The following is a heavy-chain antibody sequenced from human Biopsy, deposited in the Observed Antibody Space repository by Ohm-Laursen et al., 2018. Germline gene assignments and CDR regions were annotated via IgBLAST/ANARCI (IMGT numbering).Heavy chain of an antibody. CDR3: ARDTRWSPYHMDV. D-gene: IGHD4-23*01. CDR2: ISSDGSDY. Sequence: SLRLSCAAPGFTFSPYGMHWIRQAPGKGLEWLAVISSDGSDYYYRDSVKGRFTISIDNSNNTLYLQMNSLRTDDTAVYYCARDTRWSPYHMDVWGQGTTVTVSS. J-gene: IGHJ6*02. V-gene: IGHV3-30*03. CDR1: GFTFSPYG.